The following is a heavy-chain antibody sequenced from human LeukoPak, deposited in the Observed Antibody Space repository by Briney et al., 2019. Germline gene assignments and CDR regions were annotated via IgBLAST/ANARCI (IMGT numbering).Heavy chain of an antibody. CDR2: ISSSSSSI. CDR3: ARDRMVRGLGAFDI. D-gene: IGHD3-10*01. CDR1: GFTFIIYN. J-gene: IGHJ3*02. V-gene: IGHV3-48*01. Sequence: GGSLRLSCAASGFTFIIYNMNWVRQAPGKGLEWVSYISSSSSSIYYADSVKGRFTISRDNAQNSLYLQMNSLRAEDTAVYYCARDRMVRGLGAFDIWGQGTMVSVSS.